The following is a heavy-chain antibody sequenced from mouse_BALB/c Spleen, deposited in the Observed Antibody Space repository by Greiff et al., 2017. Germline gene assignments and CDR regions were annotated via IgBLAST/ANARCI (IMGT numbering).Heavy chain of an antibody. Sequence: VQLQQSGPGLVAPSPRLSITCTVSGFSLTSYGVHWVRQPPGKGLEWLGVIWAGGSTNYNSALMSRLSISKDNSKSQVFLKMNSMQTDDTAMYYCARAARGDYDAWFAYWGQGTLVTVSA. CDR2: IWAGGST. CDR3: ARAARGDYDAWFAY. D-gene: IGHD2-4*01. V-gene: IGHV2-9*02. CDR1: GFSLTSYG. J-gene: IGHJ3*01.